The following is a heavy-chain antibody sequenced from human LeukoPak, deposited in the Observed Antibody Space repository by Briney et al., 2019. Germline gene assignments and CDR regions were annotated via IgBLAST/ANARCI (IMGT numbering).Heavy chain of an antibody. D-gene: IGHD6-19*01. CDR2: INPNSGGT. V-gene: IGHV1-2*02. J-gene: IGHJ5*02. CDR3: ARGAVAAPYNWFDP. Sequence: ASVKVSCKASGYTFTGYYMHWLRQAPGQGLEWMGWINPNSGGTNYAQKFQGRVTMTRDTSISTAYMELSRLRSDDTAVYYCARGAVAAPYNWFDPWGQGTLVTVSS. CDR1: GYTFTGYY.